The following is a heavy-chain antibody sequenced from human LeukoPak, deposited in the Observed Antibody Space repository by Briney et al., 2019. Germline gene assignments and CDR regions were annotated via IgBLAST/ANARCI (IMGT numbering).Heavy chain of an antibody. CDR1: GFTFSSYA. D-gene: IGHD3-22*01. J-gene: IGHJ4*02. V-gene: IGHV3-66*01. Sequence: GGSLRLSCAASGFTFSSYAMSWVRQAPGKGLEWVSVIYSGGSTYYADSVKGRFTISRDNSKNTLYLQMNSLRAEDTAVYYCARGGYYYDSSGYYPFDYWGQGTLVTVSS. CDR3: ARGGYYYDSSGYYPFDY. CDR2: IYSGGST.